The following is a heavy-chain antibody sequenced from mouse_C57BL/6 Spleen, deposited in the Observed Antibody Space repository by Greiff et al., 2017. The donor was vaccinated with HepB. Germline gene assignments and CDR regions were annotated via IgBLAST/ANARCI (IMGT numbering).Heavy chain of an antibody. CDR2: IDPSDSET. V-gene: IGHV1-52*01. CDR3: ARVYYGNYADY. J-gene: IGHJ2*01. CDR1: GYTFTSYW. Sequence: QVQLKQPGAELVRPGSSVKLSCKASGYTFTSYWMHWVKQRPIQGLEWIGNIDPSDSETHYNQKFKDKATLTVDKSSSTAYMQLSSLTSEDSAVYYCARVYYGNYADYWGQGTTLTVSS. D-gene: IGHD2-1*01.